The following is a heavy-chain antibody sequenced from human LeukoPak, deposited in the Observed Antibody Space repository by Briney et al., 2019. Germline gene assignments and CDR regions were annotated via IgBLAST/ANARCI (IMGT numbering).Heavy chain of an antibody. J-gene: IGHJ3*02. CDR3: ARDPGFSSGGLRAGAFDI. Sequence: GGSLRLSCAASGFTFSSFGMHWLRQAPGKGLEWVAVIPNDRRNNYYADSVKGRFTISRDNSKNTLYLQMNSLRAEDTAVYYCARDPGFSSGGLRAGAFDIWGQGTVVTVSS. CDR2: IPNDRRNN. V-gene: IGHV3-30*03. D-gene: IGHD6-19*01. CDR1: GFTFSSFG.